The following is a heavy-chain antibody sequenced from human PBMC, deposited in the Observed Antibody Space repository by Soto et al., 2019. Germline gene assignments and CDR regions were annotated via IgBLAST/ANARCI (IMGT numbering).Heavy chain of an antibody. CDR2: ISDNGGNT. CDR1: GFTFGNVA. V-gene: IGHV3-23*01. Sequence: PGGSLRLSCAASGFTFGNVAMAWVRQAPGKGLEWVSSISDNGGNTDYADSARGRFTLSRGNSKNTLYLQMNHLKAEDTAVYYCAKLYWNPRYFDSWGQGARVTVSS. CDR3: AKLYWNPRYFDS. J-gene: IGHJ4*02. D-gene: IGHD1-1*01.